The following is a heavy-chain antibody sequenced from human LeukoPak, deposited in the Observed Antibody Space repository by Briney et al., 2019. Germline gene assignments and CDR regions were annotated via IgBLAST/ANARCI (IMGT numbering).Heavy chain of an antibody. V-gene: IGHV3-33*06. Sequence: HPGGSLRLSCEGSGFTFSDAWMNWVRQAPGKGLEWVAVIWYDGSNKYYADSVKGRFTISRDNSKNTLYLQMNSLRAEDTAVYYCAKEPYDSSGYSYYYMDVWGKGTTVTVSS. CDR1: GFTFSDAW. D-gene: IGHD3-22*01. CDR2: IWYDGSNK. J-gene: IGHJ6*03. CDR3: AKEPYDSSGYSYYYMDV.